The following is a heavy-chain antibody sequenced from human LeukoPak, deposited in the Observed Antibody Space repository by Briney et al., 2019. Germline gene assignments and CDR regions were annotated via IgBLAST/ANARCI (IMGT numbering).Heavy chain of an antibody. CDR3: ARLTGTESVWFGDY. CDR1: GFTFNSYS. CDR2: ISSSSSTI. V-gene: IGHV3-48*04. J-gene: IGHJ4*02. D-gene: IGHD3-10*01. Sequence: GGSLRLSCAAPGFTFNSYSTNWVRQAPGKRLEWVSYISSSSSTIYYADSVKGRFTISRDNAKNSLYLQMNSLRAEDTAVYYCARLTGTESVWFGDYWGQGTLVIVSS.